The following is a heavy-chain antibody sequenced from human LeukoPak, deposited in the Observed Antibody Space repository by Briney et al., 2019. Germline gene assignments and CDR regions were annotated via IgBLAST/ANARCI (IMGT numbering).Heavy chain of an antibody. CDR1: GGSLSGYY. V-gene: IGHV4-34*01. CDR2: INHSGCT. Sequence: PSETLSLTCAVYGGSLSGYYWSWIRQPPGKGLEWIGEINHSGCTNYNPSLKSRVTISVDTSKNQFSLKLSSVTAADTAVYYCARIWGQGRYYYYMDVWGKGTTVTVSS. D-gene: IGHD3-16*01. J-gene: IGHJ6*03. CDR3: ARIWGQGRYYYYMDV.